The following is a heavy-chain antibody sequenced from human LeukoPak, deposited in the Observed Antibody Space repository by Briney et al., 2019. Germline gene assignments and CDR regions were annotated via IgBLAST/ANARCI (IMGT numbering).Heavy chain of an antibody. Sequence: GGSLRLSCAASGFTVSSNYMSWVRQAPGKGLEWVSVIYSGGSTYYADSVKGRFTISRDNSKNTLYLQMNSLRAKDTAVYYCARGTNYDYVWGSYLYADLYFDYWGQGTLVTVPS. CDR3: ARGTNYDYVWGSYLYADLYFDY. CDR1: GFTVSSNY. CDR2: IYSGGST. V-gene: IGHV3-53*01. D-gene: IGHD3-16*02. J-gene: IGHJ4*02.